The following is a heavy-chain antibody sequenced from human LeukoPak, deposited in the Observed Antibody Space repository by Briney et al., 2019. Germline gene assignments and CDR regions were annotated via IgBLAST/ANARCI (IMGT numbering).Heavy chain of an antibody. CDR2: ISNSGSHI. Sequence: PGGSLRLSCAASGFTFSSYWMSWVRQAPGKGLEWLSAISNSGSHIYYADSLKGRFTISRDNSKNTAYLEMNSLRAEDTAIYYCAGVMGSSASTAYFAYWGQGTLVTVSS. D-gene: IGHD6-19*01. J-gene: IGHJ4*02. CDR3: AGVMGSSASTAYFAY. V-gene: IGHV3-23*01. CDR1: GFTFSSYW.